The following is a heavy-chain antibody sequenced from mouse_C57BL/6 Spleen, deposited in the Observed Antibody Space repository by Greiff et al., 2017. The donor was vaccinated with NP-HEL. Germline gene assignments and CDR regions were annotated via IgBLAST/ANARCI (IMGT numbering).Heavy chain of an antibody. Sequence: QVQLQQPGAELVKPGASVKLSCKASGYTFTSYRMHWVKQRPGRGLEWIGRIDLNSGGTKYNEKFKSKATLAVDKPSSTAYMQLSSLTSEDAAVYYCAKMGLYDYDCDYWGQGTTLTVSS. CDR1: GYTFTSYR. CDR2: IDLNSGGT. D-gene: IGHD2-4*01. V-gene: IGHV1-72*01. J-gene: IGHJ2*01. CDR3: AKMGLYDYDCDY.